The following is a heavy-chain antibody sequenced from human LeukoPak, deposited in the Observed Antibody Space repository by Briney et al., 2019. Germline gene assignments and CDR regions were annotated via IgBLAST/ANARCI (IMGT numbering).Heavy chain of an antibody. Sequence: SETLSLTCTVSGGSISSSSYYWGWIRQPPGKGLEWIGSIYYSGSTYYNPSLKSRVTISVDTSKNQFSLKLSSVTAADTAVYYCARRYGWKDAFDIWGQGTMVTVSS. D-gene: IGHD4-17*01. CDR3: ARRYGWKDAFDI. CDR2: IYYSGST. J-gene: IGHJ3*02. V-gene: IGHV4-39*07. CDR1: GGSISSSSYY.